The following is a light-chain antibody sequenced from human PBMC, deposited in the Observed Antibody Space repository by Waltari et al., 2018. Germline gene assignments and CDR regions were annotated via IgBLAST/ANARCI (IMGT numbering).Light chain of an antibody. CDR2: DGT. CDR3: SSYAGSAYV. CDR1: SSDVGGYNY. V-gene: IGLV2-8*01. Sequence: QSALTQPPSASGSPGQSVTISCTGTSSDVGGYNYVSWYQQYPGKAPNLMIYDGTERPSGVPYRFSGSKSGNTASLTVSGLQAEDEADYYCSSYAGSAYVFGTGTKVTVL. J-gene: IGLJ1*01.